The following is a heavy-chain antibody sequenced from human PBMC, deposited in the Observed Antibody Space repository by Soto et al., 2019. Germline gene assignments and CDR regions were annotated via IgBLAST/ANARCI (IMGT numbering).Heavy chain of an antibody. CDR1: GFTFSDYY. CDR3: ASSWGPGTLPSYGMDV. J-gene: IGHJ6*02. D-gene: IGHD1-1*01. V-gene: IGHV3-11*01. CDR2: ISSSGSTI. Sequence: QVQLVESGGGLVKPGGSLRLSCAASGFTFSDYYMSWIRQAPGKGLEWVSYISSSGSTIYYADSVKGRFTISRDNAKNLLYLQMNSLRAEDTAVYYCASSWGPGTLPSYGMDVWGQGTTVTVSS.